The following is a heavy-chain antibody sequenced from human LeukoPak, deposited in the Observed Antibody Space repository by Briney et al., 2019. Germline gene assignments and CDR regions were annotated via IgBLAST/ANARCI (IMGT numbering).Heavy chain of an antibody. Sequence: GGSLRLSCAASGFTLTSDSMSWVRQAPGKGLEWISYISSGATTTYYADSVKGRFTISRDNSKNTLYLQMNSLRAEDTAVCYCSGYNWFDPWGQGTLVTVSS. CDR3: SGYNWFDP. D-gene: IGHD3-22*01. J-gene: IGHJ5*02. CDR2: ISSGATTT. V-gene: IGHV3-48*01. CDR1: GFTLTSDS.